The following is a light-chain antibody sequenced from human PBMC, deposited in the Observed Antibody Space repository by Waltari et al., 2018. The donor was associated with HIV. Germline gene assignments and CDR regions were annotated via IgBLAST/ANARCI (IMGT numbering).Light chain of an antibody. CDR2: DVD. J-gene: IGLJ3*02. CDR3: ASFTGDDTLL. V-gene: IGLV2-14*03. CDR1: DSDFGLYNF. Sequence: SAVTQPASVSGLPGQSITISCTGGDSDFGLYNFVSWYQQHPGRVPILILYDVDSRAPGISDRFSGSRAGPTASLNISRLRAEDEAEYYCASFTGDDTLLFGGGTKVTVL.